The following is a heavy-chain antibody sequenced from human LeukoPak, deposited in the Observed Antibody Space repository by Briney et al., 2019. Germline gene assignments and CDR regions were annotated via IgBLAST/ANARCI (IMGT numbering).Heavy chain of an antibody. J-gene: IGHJ4*02. CDR2: IKQDGSEK. D-gene: IGHD6-19*01. CDR3: ATDSSGWWNDYYFDY. Sequence: GGSLRLSCAASGFTFSSYWMSWVRQAPGKGLEWVANIKQDGSEKYYVDSVKGRFTISRDNAKNSLYLQMNSLRAEDTAVYYCATDSSGWWNDYYFDYWGQGTLVTVSS. CDR1: GFTFSSYW. V-gene: IGHV3-7*01.